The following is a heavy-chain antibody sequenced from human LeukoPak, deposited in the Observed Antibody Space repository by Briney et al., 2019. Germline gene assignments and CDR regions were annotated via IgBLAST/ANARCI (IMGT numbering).Heavy chain of an antibody. V-gene: IGHV3-23*01. CDR1: GFSFSSYA. CDR2: ISGSGGST. D-gene: IGHD1-26*01. CDR3: AKDSIVGATGHYFDC. Sequence: GGSLRLSCAASGFSFSSYAMNWLRQAPGKRLEWLSAISGSGGSTYYADSVKGRFTISRDNSKNTLYLQMNSLRAEDTAVYYCAKDSIVGATGHYFDCWGQGTLVTVSS. J-gene: IGHJ4*02.